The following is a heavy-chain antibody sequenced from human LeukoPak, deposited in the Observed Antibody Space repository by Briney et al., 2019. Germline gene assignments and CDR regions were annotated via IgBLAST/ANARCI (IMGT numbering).Heavy chain of an antibody. CDR1: GFIFRDYY. D-gene: IGHD5-24*01. J-gene: IGHJ4*02. V-gene: IGHV3-11*01. CDR2: ISSGGSTI. CDR3: AREGWLQPQYYFDY. Sequence: GGSLRLSCAASGFIFRDYYMSWTRQAPGKGLEWISYISSGGSTIYYTDSVKGRFTISRDDAKNSLYLHMNNLRAEDTAVYYCAREGWLQPQYYFDYWGQGTLVTVSS.